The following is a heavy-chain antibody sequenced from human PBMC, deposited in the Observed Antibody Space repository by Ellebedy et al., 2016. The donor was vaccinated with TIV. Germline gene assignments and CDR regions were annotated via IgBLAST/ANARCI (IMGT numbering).Heavy chain of an antibody. Sequence: MPSETLSLTCTVSGVSINSNDYYWNWIRQTPGKGLEWIGYISHTGATDYSPSLRSRVTIALASSNTQFSLKLTSMTAADTAVYYCVRGRTLFDYWGQGTLVTVSS. CDR3: VRGRTLFDY. V-gene: IGHV4-30-4*01. CDR2: ISHTGAT. CDR1: GVSINSNDYY. J-gene: IGHJ4*02.